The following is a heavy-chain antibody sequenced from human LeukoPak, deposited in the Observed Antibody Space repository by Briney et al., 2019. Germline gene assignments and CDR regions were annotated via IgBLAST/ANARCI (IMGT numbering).Heavy chain of an antibody. CDR2: INYSGST. Sequence: SETLSLTCTVSGGSISSYYWSWIRQPPGKGLEWIGYINYSGSTKYNPSLKSRVTISVDTSKHQFSLKLTSVTAADTAMYYCARCGDASAWFDPWGQGTLVTVSS. J-gene: IGHJ5*02. D-gene: IGHD7-27*01. V-gene: IGHV4-59*01. CDR3: ARCGDASAWFDP. CDR1: GGSISSYY.